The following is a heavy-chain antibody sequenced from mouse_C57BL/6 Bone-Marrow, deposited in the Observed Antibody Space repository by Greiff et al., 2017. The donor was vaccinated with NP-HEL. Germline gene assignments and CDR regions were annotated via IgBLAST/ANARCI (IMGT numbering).Heavy chain of an antibody. CDR1: EYEFPSHD. CDR3: ARQGDYFGWFAY. Sequence: DVKLQESGGGLVQPGESLKLSCESNEYEFPSHDMSWVRKTPEKRLELVAAINSDGGSTYYPDTMERRFIISRDNTKKTLYLQMSSLRSEDTALYYCARQGDYFGWFAYWGQGTLVTVSA. V-gene: IGHV5-2*01. D-gene: IGHD1-1*01. CDR2: INSDGGST. J-gene: IGHJ3*01.